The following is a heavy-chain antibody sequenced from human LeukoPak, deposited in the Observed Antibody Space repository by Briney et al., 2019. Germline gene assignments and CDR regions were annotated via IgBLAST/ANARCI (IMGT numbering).Heavy chain of an antibody. CDR1: GFTFSSYG. V-gene: IGHV3-30*02. CDR2: IRYDGSNK. CDR3: ARGFVPRSPRGQKY. J-gene: IGHJ4*02. D-gene: IGHD3-10*01. Sequence: GGSLRLSCAASGFTFSSYGMHWVRQAPGKGLEWVAFIRYDGSNKYYAGSVKGRFTISRDNSKNTLYLQMNSLRAEDTAVYYCARGFVPRSPRGQKYWGQGTLVTVSS.